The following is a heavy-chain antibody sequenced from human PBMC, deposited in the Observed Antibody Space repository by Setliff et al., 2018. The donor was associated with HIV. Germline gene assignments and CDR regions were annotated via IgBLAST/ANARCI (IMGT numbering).Heavy chain of an antibody. V-gene: IGHV1-3*01. CDR1: GYIFTSNT. CDR2: ISGSGNT. J-gene: IGHJ4*02. CDR3: ARGPGSLDY. Sequence: GASVKVSCKASGYIFTSNTIHWVRQAPGQRLQWMGCISGSGNTKYSQKFQGRVTITRDTSASTAYLELSSLISEDTAVYYCARGPGSLDYWGQGTLVTVSS.